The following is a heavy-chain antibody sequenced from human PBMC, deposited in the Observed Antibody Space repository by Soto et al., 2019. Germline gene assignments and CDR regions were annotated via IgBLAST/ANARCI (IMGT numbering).Heavy chain of an antibody. J-gene: IGHJ6*03. CDR2: INAGNGNT. Sequence: QVQLVQSGAEVKKPGASVKVSCKASGYTFTSYAMHWVRQAPGQRLEWMGWINAGNGNTKYSQKFQGRVTITRDTSASTAYMELSSLRSEDTAVYYCARGLTVTTSDYYYYYYMDVWGKGTTVTVSS. CDR3: ARGLTVTTSDYYYYYYMDV. D-gene: IGHD4-4*01. V-gene: IGHV1-3*01. CDR1: GYTFTSYA.